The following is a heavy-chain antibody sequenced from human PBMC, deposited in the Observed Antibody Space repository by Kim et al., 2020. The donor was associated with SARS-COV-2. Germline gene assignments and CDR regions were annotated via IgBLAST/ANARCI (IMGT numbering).Heavy chain of an antibody. V-gene: IGHV3-13*01. D-gene: IGHD2-15*01. CDR3: ARGKTRDIRAFDI. J-gene: IGHJ3*02. Sequence: YPGPVKGRFTISRENAKNSLYLQMNSLRAGDTAVYYCARGKTRDIRAFDIWGQGTMVTVSS.